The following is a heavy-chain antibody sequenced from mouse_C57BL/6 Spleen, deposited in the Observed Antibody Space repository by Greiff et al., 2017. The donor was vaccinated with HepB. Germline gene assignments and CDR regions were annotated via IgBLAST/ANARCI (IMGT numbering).Heavy chain of an antibody. V-gene: IGHV1-15*01. D-gene: IGHD2-3*01. Sequence: VQVVESGAELVRPGASVTLSCKASGYTFTDYEMHWVKQTPVHGLEWIGAIDPETGGTAYNQKFKGKAILTADKSSSTAYMELRSLTSEDSAVYYCTRWLLHYYYAMDYWGQGTSVTVSS. CDR2: IDPETGGT. CDR3: TRWLLHYYYAMDY. CDR1: GYTFTDYE. J-gene: IGHJ4*01.